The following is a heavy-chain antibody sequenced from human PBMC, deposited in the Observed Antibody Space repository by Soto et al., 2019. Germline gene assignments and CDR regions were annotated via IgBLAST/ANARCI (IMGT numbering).Heavy chain of an antibody. V-gene: IGHV1-69*18. Sequence: QEQLVQSGAEVKKPGSSVKVSCKAPGDTFSSYAISWVRQAPGQGLEWMGKIIPTFGQTDYAEKFRGTLTISADESTSTVYMELSSLMAEDTAVYYCARDPLSSFAMDVWGQGTTVIVSS. D-gene: IGHD3-10*02. CDR2: IIPTFGQT. J-gene: IGHJ6*02. CDR3: ARDPLSSFAMDV. CDR1: GDTFSSYA.